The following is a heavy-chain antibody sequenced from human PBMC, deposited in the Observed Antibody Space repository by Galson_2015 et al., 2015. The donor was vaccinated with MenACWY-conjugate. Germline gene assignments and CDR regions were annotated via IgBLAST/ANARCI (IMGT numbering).Heavy chain of an antibody. CDR1: AFTFSNAY. Sequence: SLRLSCAGSAFTFSNAYMSWVRQAPGKGLGWVGRIKSQTDGGKIDYAAPVKGRFTISRDDSKNTMYLQMNSLKIEDTAVYYCTTPKPDSWGGLLFHFYMDVWGKGTTVTVSS. CDR3: TTPKPDSWGGLLFHFYMDV. D-gene: IGHD2-21*01. J-gene: IGHJ6*03. V-gene: IGHV3-15*01. CDR2: IKSQTDGGKI.